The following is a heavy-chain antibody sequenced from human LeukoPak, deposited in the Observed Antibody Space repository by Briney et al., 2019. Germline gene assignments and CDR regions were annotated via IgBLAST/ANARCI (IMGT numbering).Heavy chain of an antibody. CDR3: ATALLRASTYMDV. Sequence: GGSLRLSCAASRFAFRTYAMNWVRQAPGKGLEWVSGIGVSGTSTYYADSVKGRFTISRDNSKNTLYLQINSLRAEDTAVYYCATALLRASTYMDVWGKGTTVTVSS. CDR1: RFAFRTYA. D-gene: IGHD1-1*01. J-gene: IGHJ6*03. CDR2: IGVSGTST. V-gene: IGHV3-23*01.